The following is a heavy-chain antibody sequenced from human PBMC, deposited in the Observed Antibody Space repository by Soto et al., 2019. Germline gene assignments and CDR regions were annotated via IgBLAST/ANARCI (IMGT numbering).Heavy chain of an antibody. Sequence: PSETLSLTCTVSGGSISSGDYYWSWIRQPPGKGLEWIGYIYYIGSTYYNPSLKSRVTISVDTSKNQFSLKLSSVTAADTAVYYCARGIENYYDSSGYYLGPAGFAFDIWGQGTMVTVSS. V-gene: IGHV4-30-4*01. J-gene: IGHJ3*02. CDR2: IYYIGST. CDR3: ARGIENYYDSSGYYLGPAGFAFDI. CDR1: GGSISSGDYY. D-gene: IGHD3-22*01.